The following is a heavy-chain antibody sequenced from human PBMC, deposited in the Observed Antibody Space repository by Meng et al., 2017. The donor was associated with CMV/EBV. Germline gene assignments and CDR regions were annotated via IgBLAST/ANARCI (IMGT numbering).Heavy chain of an antibody. CDR1: GFTLSSYW. V-gene: IGHV3-7*01. CDR3: ARDSGRGYCSGGSCYNPD. D-gene: IGHD2-15*01. J-gene: IGHJ6*02. Sequence: GGSLRLSCAASGFTLSSYWMSWVRQAPGKGLEWVANIKQDGSEKYYVDSVKGRFTISRDNAKNSLYLQMNSLRAEDTAVYYCARDSGRGYCSGGSCYNPDWGQGTTVTVSS. CDR2: IKQDGSEK.